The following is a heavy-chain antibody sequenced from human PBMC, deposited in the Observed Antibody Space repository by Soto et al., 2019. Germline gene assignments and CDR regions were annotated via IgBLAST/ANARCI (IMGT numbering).Heavy chain of an antibody. V-gene: IGHV3-33*01. CDR1: GFTFSSYG. J-gene: IGHJ6*02. D-gene: IGHD6-19*01. CDR3: ARDSGIAVAGSHYYYGMDV. CDR2: IWYDGSNK. Sequence: QVQLVESGGGVVQPGRSLRLSCAASGFTFSSYGMHWVRQAPGKGLEWVAVIWYDGSNKYYADSVKGRFTISRDNSKNTLYLQMNSLRAEDTAVYYCARDSGIAVAGSHYYYGMDVWGQGTTVTVSS.